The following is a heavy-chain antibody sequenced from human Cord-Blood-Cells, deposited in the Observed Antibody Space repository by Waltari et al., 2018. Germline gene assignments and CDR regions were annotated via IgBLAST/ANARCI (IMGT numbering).Heavy chain of an antibody. CDR3: ARPGYSYGFD. J-gene: IGHJ4*02. CDR2: IIPIFGAA. Sequence: QVQLVQSGAEVKKPGSSVKVSCKASGGTFSSYAISWVRQAPGQGLEWRGGIIPIFGAANYAQKFQGRVTSTADESTSTAYMELSRLRSEDTAVYYCARPGYSYGFDWGQGTLVTVSS. V-gene: IGHV1-69*12. CDR1: GGTFSSYA. D-gene: IGHD5-18*01.